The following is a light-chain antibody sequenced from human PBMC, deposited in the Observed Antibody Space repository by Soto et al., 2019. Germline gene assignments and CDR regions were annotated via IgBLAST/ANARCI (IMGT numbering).Light chain of an antibody. CDR2: AAS. V-gene: IGKV3D-15*01. J-gene: IGKJ4*01. CDR1: QSVSSN. CDR3: QQYKNWPPLT. Sequence: EIVMTQSPATLSVSPGERATLSCRASQSVSSNLAWYQQKPGQGPRLLIYAASTRAFGIPARFSGSGSGTEFTLTISSLQSEDSAVYYCQQYKNWPPLTFGGGTKVEIK.